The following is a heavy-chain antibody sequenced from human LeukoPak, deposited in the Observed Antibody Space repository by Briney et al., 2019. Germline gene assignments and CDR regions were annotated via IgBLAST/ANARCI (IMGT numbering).Heavy chain of an antibody. CDR2: IYYRGST. J-gene: IGHJ4*02. CDR3: ARSGSGSYGPVDY. CDR1: GGSISTYY. Sequence: PSETLSLTCTVSGGSISTYYWSWIRQSPGKGLEWIGYIYYRGSTNYNPSLKSRVTISLDTSKNQFSLKLSSVTAADTAVYYCARSGSGSYGPVDYWGQGTLVTVSS. D-gene: IGHD3-10*01. V-gene: IGHV4-59*01.